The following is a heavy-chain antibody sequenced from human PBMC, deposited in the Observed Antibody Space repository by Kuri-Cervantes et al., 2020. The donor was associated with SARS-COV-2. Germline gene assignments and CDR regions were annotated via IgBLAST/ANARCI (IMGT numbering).Heavy chain of an antibody. CDR2: IYHSGST. CDR3: ARVARLVSYHFDY. J-gene: IGHJ4*02. D-gene: IGHD6-6*01. CDR1: GYSISSGYY. Sequence: ESLKISCTVSGYSISSGYYWGWIRQPPGKGLEWIGSIYHSGSTYYNPSLKSRVIISVDTSKNQFSLKLSSVTAADTAVYYCARVARLVSYHFDYWGQGTLVTVSS. V-gene: IGHV4-38-2*02.